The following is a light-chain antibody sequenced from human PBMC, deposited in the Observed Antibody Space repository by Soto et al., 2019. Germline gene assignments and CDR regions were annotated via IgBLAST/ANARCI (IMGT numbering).Light chain of an antibody. Sequence: DKKMGKSPSCVSASIGDRVIITCGACQSISSYLNWYQQLPGKAPKRLIYAASSLQSGVPSRFSGSGSGTDFTLTISSLQPEDFATYYCLQSYSTSITFGQGTRLEIK. V-gene: IGKV1-39*01. CDR3: LQSYSTSIT. J-gene: IGKJ5*01. CDR1: QSISSY. CDR2: AAS.